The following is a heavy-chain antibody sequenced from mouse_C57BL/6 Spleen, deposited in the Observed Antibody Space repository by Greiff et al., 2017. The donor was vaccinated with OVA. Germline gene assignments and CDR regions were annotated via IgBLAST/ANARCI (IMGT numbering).Heavy chain of an antibody. D-gene: IGHD2-4*01. CDR3: ARSCYDYDYYAMDY. J-gene: IGHJ4*01. CDR2: IHPNSGST. Sequence: VQLQQPGAELVKPGASVKLSCKASGYTFTSYWMHWVKQRPGQGLEWIGMIHPNSGSTNYNEKFKSKATLTVDKSSSTAYMQLSSLTSEDSAVYYCARSCYDYDYYAMDYWGQGTSVTVSS. V-gene: IGHV1-64*01. CDR1: GYTFTSYW.